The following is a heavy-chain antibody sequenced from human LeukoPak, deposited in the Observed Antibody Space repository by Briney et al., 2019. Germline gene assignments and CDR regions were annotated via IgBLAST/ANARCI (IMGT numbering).Heavy chain of an antibody. CDR3: ARVGYYDTSNYSAYFQH. Sequence: GGSLRLSCAASGFTFSSYWVHGVRQARGKGLEWVARINSDGTDISYGDSVKGRFTISRDKAKNTLYLQMNSLRVQDTTVYSCARVGYYDTSNYSAYFQHWGQGTLVTVSS. V-gene: IGHV3-74*01. D-gene: IGHD3-22*01. J-gene: IGHJ1*01. CDR1: GFTFSSYW. CDR2: INSDGTDI.